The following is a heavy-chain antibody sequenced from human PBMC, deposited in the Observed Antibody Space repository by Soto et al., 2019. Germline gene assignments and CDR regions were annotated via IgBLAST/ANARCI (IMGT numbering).Heavy chain of an antibody. CDR2: IKVDSGNT. Sequence: QLQLVQSAAEVKKPGASVRVSCKAYGYPFIKYGISWIRQAPEQGLEWMGWIKVDSGNTNYAQKFQGRVTMTADTSSDTAFMELGSLRLADPAVYFCATSSDAGFAPWGQGTLVSVSS. CDR1: GYPFIKYG. V-gene: IGHV1-18*04. J-gene: IGHJ5*02. CDR3: ATSSDAGFAP.